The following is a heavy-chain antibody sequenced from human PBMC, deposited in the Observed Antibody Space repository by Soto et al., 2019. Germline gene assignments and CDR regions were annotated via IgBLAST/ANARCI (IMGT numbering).Heavy chain of an antibody. V-gene: IGHV4-34*01. CDR1: RGSFSGFY. CDR2: INHSGTT. CDR3: ARGKQPLIHKSYGMDV. D-gene: IGHD5-18*01. Sequence: PSETLSLTCGAYRGSFSGFYWSWVRQTPGGGLEWIGEINHSGTTNYNPSFQDRVTISVDKSTNNFSLQLNSLRAEDTAVYYCARGKQPLIHKSYGMDVWGQGTTVTVSS. J-gene: IGHJ6*02.